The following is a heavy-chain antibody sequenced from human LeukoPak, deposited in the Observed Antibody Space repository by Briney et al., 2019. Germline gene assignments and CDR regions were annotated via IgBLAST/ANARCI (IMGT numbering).Heavy chain of an antibody. CDR3: AREPASGSYFNGFDI. Sequence: GGSLRLSCTASGFIFSTYVIHWVRQAPGKGLEWVAVMSADGNIKIYTDSVKGRFTISRDNSKNTVDLQVDSLRVDDTAVYYCAREPASGSYFNGFDIWGQGTTVTVSS. V-gene: IGHV3-30-3*01. CDR2: MSADGNIK. CDR1: GFIFSTYV. J-gene: IGHJ3*02. D-gene: IGHD3-10*01.